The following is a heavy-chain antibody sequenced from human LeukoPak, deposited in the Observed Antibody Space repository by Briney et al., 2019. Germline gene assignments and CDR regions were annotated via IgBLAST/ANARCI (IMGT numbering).Heavy chain of an antibody. V-gene: IGHV4-61*01. J-gene: IGHJ4*02. Sequence: SETLSLTCTVSGGSVSNSLYYWSWIRQPPGKGLEWIGYIYYNGDTNYNPSLKSRVIISIDTSSNQFSLRLNSMTAADTAVYYCAREGSSGWFDYWGQGTLVTVSS. D-gene: IGHD6-19*01. CDR2: IYYNGDT. CDR1: GGSVSNSLYY. CDR3: AREGSSGWFDY.